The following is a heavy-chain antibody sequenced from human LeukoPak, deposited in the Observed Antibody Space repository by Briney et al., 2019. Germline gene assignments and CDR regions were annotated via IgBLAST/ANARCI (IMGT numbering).Heavy chain of an antibody. D-gene: IGHD6-13*01. Sequence: ASVKVSCKVSGYTLSELSMHWVRQSPEEGLEWMGWINPNSGGTNYAQKFQGRVTMTRDTSISTAYMELSRLRSDDTAVYYCARIPRYSSHGHFDYWGQGTLVTVSP. CDR2: INPNSGGT. J-gene: IGHJ4*02. V-gene: IGHV1-2*02. CDR1: GYTLSELS. CDR3: ARIPRYSSHGHFDY.